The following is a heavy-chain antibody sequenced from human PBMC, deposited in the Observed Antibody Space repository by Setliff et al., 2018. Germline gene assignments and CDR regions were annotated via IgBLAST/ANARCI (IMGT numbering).Heavy chain of an antibody. V-gene: IGHV5-51*01. CDR3: ARSPLDDAFDI. CDR2: IYPADSDP. Sequence: GESLKISCKASGYSFTTYWIGWVRQMPGKGLEWMGIIYPADSDPRYSPSFQGQVTISVDKSISTVYLHWSSLKASDTAMYYCARSPLDDAFDIWGQGTMVTVSS. CDR1: GYSFTTYW. J-gene: IGHJ3*02.